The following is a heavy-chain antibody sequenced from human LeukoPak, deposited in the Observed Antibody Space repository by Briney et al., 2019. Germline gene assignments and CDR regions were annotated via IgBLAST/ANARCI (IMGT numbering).Heavy chain of an antibody. CDR2: IWYDGSNK. J-gene: IGHJ4*02. CDR1: GFTFSNYG. V-gene: IGHV3-33*01. CDR3: ARAGYCDPHFDI. D-gene: IGHD2-15*01. Sequence: GGSLRLSCAASGFTFSNYGMHWVRQAPGKGLEWVAAIWYDGSNKYYGDSVKGRFTISRDNSKNTLYLQMNSLRAEDTAAYYCARAGYCDPHFDIWGQGTLVTVSS.